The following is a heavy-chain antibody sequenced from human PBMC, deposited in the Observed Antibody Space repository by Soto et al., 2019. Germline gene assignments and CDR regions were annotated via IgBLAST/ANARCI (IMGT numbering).Heavy chain of an antibody. D-gene: IGHD2-8*02. CDR1: GGSISSNY. CDR3: AGVGGVDGYNYFNY. V-gene: IGHV4-59*01. J-gene: IGHJ4*02. CDR2: IYYSGST. Sequence: SETLSLTCTVSGGSISSNYWNWIRQPPGKGLEWIGYIYYSGSTNYNPSLKSRVTISVDTSKNQFSLKLSSVTAADTAVYFCAGVGGVDGYNYFNYWGQGTQVTVSS.